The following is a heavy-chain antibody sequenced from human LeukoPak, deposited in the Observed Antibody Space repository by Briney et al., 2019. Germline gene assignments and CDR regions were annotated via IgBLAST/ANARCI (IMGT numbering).Heavy chain of an antibody. CDR3: ARERGMVREVPSRPDY. CDR1: GYTFTGYY. Sequence: ASVKVSCKASGYTFTGYYMHWVRQAPGQGLEWMGWINPNSGGTNYAQKFQGRVTMTRDTSISTAYMELRRLGSDDTAVYYCARERGMVREVPSRPDYWGQGTLVTVSS. V-gene: IGHV1-2*02. CDR2: INPNSGGT. D-gene: IGHD3-10*01. J-gene: IGHJ4*02.